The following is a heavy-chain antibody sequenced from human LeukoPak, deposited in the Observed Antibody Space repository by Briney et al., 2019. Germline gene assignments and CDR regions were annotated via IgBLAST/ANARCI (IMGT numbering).Heavy chain of an antibody. V-gene: IGHV4-59*01. Sequence: SQTLSLTCTVSGGSISSYYWSWVRQPPGKGLEWGGSIYYGGSTTYNPSRKSRVYISVDPSKNQFSLKLTSVTAADTAVYYCARVYYDFWSGYYYYYMDVWGKGTTVTVSS. D-gene: IGHD3-3*01. J-gene: IGHJ6*03. CDR1: GGSISSYY. CDR2: IYYGGST. CDR3: ARVYYDFWSGYYYYYMDV.